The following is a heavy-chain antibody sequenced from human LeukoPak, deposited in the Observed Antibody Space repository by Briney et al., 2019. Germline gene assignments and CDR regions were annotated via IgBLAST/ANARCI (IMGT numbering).Heavy chain of an antibody. CDR2: ISSDGKSI. Sequence: PGGSLRPSCAASGFTFSSYEMNWVRQGPGKGLVWVARISSDGKSISYADSVKGRFTISRDNSKNTLYLQMDSLRAEDTAVYYCASASSESYYWALDYWGQGTLVTVSS. V-gene: IGHV3-74*01. J-gene: IGHJ4*02. D-gene: IGHD3-10*01. CDR3: ASASSESYYWALDY. CDR1: GFTFSSYE.